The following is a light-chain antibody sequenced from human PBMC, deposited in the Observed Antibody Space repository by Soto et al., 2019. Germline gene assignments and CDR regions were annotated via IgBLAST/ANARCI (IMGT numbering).Light chain of an antibody. CDR3: QHYVTSLTT. Sequence: VLTQAADTLTSCSGESATLSCRVSQSVGSSSLGWYQQKPGQAPRLVIFGASIRVTGIPDRFIVSGSGTDFALTISTLEPEDFAVYYCQHYVTSLTTFGQGTKVDIK. CDR1: QSVGSSS. V-gene: IGKV3-20*01. CDR2: GAS. J-gene: IGKJ1*01.